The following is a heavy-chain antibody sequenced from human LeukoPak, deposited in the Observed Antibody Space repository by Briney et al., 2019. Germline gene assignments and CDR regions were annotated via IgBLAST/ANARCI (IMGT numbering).Heavy chain of an antibody. J-gene: IGHJ4*02. CDR1: GGSISNSNW. CDR3: ARVPTDYGLAFDY. D-gene: IGHD4-17*01. V-gene: IGHV4-4*02. Sequence: SETLSLTCAVSGGSISNSNWWSWVRQPPGKGLVWIGEIYHSGSTNYNPSLKSRVTISVDKSKNQFSLKLSSVTAADTAVYYCARVPTDYGLAFDYWGQGTLVTVSS. CDR2: IYHSGST.